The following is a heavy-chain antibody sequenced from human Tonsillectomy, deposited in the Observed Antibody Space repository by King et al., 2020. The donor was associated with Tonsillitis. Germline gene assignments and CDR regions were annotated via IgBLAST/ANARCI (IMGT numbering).Heavy chain of an antibody. D-gene: IGHD1-1*01. CDR3: ARLFGGTTGDNWFDP. CDR1: GDSINTYE. J-gene: IGHJ5*02. Sequence: VQLQESGPRLVKPSETLSLTCTVSGDSINTYEWSWIRQPPGKGLEWIGYIYYSGSTNYNPSLKSRVTISVDTSKNQFSLNLGSVTAADTAVYYCARLFGGTTGDNWFDPWGQGTLVTVSS. V-gene: IGHV4-59*08. CDR2: IYYSGST.